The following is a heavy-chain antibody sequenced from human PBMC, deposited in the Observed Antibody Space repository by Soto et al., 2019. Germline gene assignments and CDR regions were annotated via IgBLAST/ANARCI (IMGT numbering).Heavy chain of an antibody. CDR3: AREPGIAVAGWSRGFDP. CDR2: IYTSGST. CDR1: AFTVGNYW. Sequence: PGGSRRLSCAASAFTVGNYWMRWVRQDRATRSEWIGRIYTSGSTNYNPTRKSRVTMSVDTSKNQFSLKLSSVTAADTAVYYCAREPGIAVAGWSRGFDPWGQGTLVTVSS. D-gene: IGHD6-19*01. J-gene: IGHJ5*02. V-gene: IGHV4-4*07.